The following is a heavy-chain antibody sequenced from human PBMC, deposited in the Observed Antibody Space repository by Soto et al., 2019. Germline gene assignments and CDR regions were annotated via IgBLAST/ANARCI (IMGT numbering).Heavy chain of an antibody. CDR1: GFSLTTRGVG. J-gene: IGHJ4*02. CDR3: AHRPRGFSYYFDS. CDR2: IYWDDDE. Sequence: QITLKESGPTLVKPTQTLTLTCTFSGFSLTTRGVGVGWIRQPPGKALEWLVLIYWDDDEGYSPSLKTRLTITNDTSKNPVVLTMTNMDPVDTAPYYCAHRPRGFSYYFDSWGQGTLVTVSS. D-gene: IGHD3-10*01. V-gene: IGHV2-5*02.